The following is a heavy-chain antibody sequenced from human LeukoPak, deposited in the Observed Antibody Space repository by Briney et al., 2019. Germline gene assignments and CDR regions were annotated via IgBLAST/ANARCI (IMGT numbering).Heavy chain of an antibody. Sequence: PSQTLSLTCTISGGSISSGSYFWSWIRQPAGKGLERIGRIYTSGSTNYNPSLKSRVTISVDTSKNQFSLKLSSVTAADTAVYYCAREGPNSSGLDYWGQGTLVTVSS. V-gene: IGHV4-61*02. CDR2: IYTSGST. CDR1: GGSISSGSYF. D-gene: IGHD3-22*01. CDR3: AREGPNSSGLDY. J-gene: IGHJ4*02.